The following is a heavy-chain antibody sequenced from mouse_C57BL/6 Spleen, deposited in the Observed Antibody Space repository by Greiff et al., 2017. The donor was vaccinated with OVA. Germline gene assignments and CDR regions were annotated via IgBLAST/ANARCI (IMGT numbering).Heavy chain of an antibody. D-gene: IGHD2-3*01. V-gene: IGHV1-55*01. Sequence: VQLQQPGAELVKPGASVKMSCKASGYTFTSYWITWVKQRPGQGLEWIGDIYPGSGSTNYNEKFKSKATLTVDTSSSTAYMQLSSLTSEDSAVYYCARRDGYYVNYAMDYWGQGTSVTVSS. CDR1: GYTFTSYW. J-gene: IGHJ4*01. CDR3: ARRDGYYVNYAMDY. CDR2: IYPGSGST.